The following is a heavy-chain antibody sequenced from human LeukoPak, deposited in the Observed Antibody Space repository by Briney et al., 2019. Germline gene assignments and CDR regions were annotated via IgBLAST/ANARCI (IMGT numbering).Heavy chain of an antibody. D-gene: IGHD3-16*01. J-gene: IGHJ6*02. CDR2: MNPNSGNT. CDR3: ARPRQPIMITFGGYYGMDV. CDR1: GYTFTSYD. Sequence: GASVKVSCKASGYTFTSYDINWVRQATGQGLEWLGWMNPNSGNTGYEQKFQGRVTMTRNTSISTAYMELSSLRSDDTAVYYCARPRQPIMITFGGYYGMDVWGQGTTVTVSS. V-gene: IGHV1-8*01.